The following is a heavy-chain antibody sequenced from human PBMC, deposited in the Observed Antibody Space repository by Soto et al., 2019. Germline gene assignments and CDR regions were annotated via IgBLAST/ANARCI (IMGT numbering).Heavy chain of an antibody. CDR3: ARSGANYYHGMDV. J-gene: IGHJ6*02. V-gene: IGHV1-46*01. D-gene: IGHD3-10*01. Sequence: ASVKFSFKASGYTFTSYYMHWVRQAPGQGLDWMGIINPSGGSTSYAQKFQGRVTMTRDTSKSTVYMELSSLRSEDTAVYYCARSGANYYHGMDVWGQGTTVTVSS. CDR2: INPSGGST. CDR1: GYTFTSYY.